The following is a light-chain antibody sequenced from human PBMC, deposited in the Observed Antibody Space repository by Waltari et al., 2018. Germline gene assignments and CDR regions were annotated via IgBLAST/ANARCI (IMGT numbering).Light chain of an antibody. CDR3: QHSDGPSP. Sequence: DIQMTQSQSSLSASVGDRVTITCRASQTISNHLNWYQHKPGQAPRLLIFGVSSLRGGVPSRFRGSGSETDFTLTISGLQPEDLATYYCQHSDGPSPFGQGTKLEIK. J-gene: IGKJ2*01. V-gene: IGKV1-39*01. CDR1: QTISNH. CDR2: GVS.